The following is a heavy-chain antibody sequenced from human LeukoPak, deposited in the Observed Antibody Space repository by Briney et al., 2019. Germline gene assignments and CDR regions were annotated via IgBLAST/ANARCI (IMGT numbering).Heavy chain of an antibody. CDR2: ISSSGSTI. J-gene: IGHJ3*02. CDR1: GFTFSSYA. V-gene: IGHV3-48*03. CDR3: ARGRAFDAFDI. Sequence: GGSLRFSCAASGFTFSSYAMHWVRQAPGKGLEWVSYISSSGSTIYYADSVKGRFTISRDNAKNSLYLQMNSLRAEDTAVYYCARGRAFDAFDIWGQGTMVTVSS.